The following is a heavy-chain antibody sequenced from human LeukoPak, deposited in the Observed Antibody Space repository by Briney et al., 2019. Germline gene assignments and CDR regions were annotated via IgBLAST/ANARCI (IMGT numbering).Heavy chain of an antibody. D-gene: IGHD4-17*01. J-gene: IGHJ4*02. Sequence: PGRSLRLSCAASGFTFSSYGMHWVRQAPGKGLEWVAVISYDGSNKYYADSVKGRFTISRDNSKNTLYLQMNSLRAEDTAVYYCAKVSTVTAFDYWGQGTLVTVSS. CDR1: GFTFSSYG. CDR2: ISYDGSNK. CDR3: AKVSTVTAFDY. V-gene: IGHV3-30*18.